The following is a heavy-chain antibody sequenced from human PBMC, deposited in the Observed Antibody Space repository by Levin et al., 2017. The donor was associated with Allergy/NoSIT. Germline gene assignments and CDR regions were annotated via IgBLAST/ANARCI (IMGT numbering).Heavy chain of an antibody. V-gene: IGHV1-69*04. D-gene: IGHD3-10*01. CDR3: ATLLLWFGEPSQKDAFDI. CDR1: GGTFSSYA. CDR2: IIPILGIA. J-gene: IGHJ3*02. Sequence: SVKVSCKASGGTFSSYAISWVRQAPGQGLEWMGRIIPILGIATYAQKFKGKVPITADKSTSTAYMELSSLRSEETAVYYCATLLLWFGEPSQKDAFDIWGQGTMVTVSS.